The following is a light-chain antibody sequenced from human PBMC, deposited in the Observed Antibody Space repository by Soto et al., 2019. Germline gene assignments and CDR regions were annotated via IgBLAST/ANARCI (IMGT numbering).Light chain of an antibody. J-gene: IGKJ1*01. V-gene: IGKV3-20*01. CDR1: QSVSNNY. CDR3: RPYGSSPT. CDR2: GAS. Sequence: EILLTRAAGGMCVARGGLRTLPNMASQSVSNNYLAWYQKKPGQAPRLLIYGASNRATGIPDRFSASGAGRDFTLAISSLEPGDFAVSYCRPYGSSPTLGPGTKVDIK.